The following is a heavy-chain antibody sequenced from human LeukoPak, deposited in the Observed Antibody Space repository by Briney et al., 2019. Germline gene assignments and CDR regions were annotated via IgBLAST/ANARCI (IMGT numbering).Heavy chain of an antibody. CDR1: GFTFSSYS. D-gene: IGHD3-10*02. J-gene: IGHJ6*04. CDR2: ISSTSNYI. V-gene: IGHV3-21*01. CDR3: AELGITMIGGV. Sequence: GGSLRLSCAASGFTFSSYSMNWVRQAPGKGLEWVSSISSTSNYIYSADSVKGRFTISRDNAKNSLYLQMNSLRAEDTAVYYCAELGITMIGGVWGKGTTVTISS.